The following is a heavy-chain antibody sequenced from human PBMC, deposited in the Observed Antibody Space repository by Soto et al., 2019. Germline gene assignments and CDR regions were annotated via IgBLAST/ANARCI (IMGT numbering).Heavy chain of an antibody. Sequence: QITLKESGPTLVKPTQTLTLTCTFSGFSLSTSGVGVGWIRQPPGKALEWLALIYWDDDKRYSPSLKSRLTITKDTSKNQVVLTMTNMDPVDTATYYCARRQTYCGGNCYPGFDYWGQGTLVTVSS. D-gene: IGHD2-21*02. CDR1: GFSLSTSGVG. CDR3: ARRQTYCGGNCYPGFDY. J-gene: IGHJ4*02. V-gene: IGHV2-5*02. CDR2: IYWDDDK.